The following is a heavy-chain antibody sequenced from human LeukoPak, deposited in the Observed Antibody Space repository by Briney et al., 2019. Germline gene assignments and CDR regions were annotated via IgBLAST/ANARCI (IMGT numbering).Heavy chain of an antibody. Sequence: SETLSLTCAVYGGSFSGYYWSWIRQPPGKGLEWIGEINHSGSTNYNPSLKSRVTISVDTSKNQFTLKLSSVTAADTAVYYCARAGRFIAALRWFDPWAREPWSPSPQ. CDR1: GGSFSGYY. V-gene: IGHV4-34*01. J-gene: IGHJ5*02. CDR3: ARAGRFIAALRWFDP. D-gene: IGHD6-6*01. CDR2: INHSGST.